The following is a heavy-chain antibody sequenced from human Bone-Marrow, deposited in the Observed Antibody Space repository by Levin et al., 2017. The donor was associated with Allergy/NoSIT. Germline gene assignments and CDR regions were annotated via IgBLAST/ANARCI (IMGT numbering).Heavy chain of an antibody. D-gene: IGHD3-10*01. Sequence: PGGSLRLSCEASGLTFGSHGMHWVRQAPGKGLEWVAVDYYDGSKQNYGDFVEGRFTISRDDSKNTLYLQMNDLRVEDTAVYYCVRDGISYGSESLYFYYHYMDVWGKGTTVTVSS. V-gene: IGHV3-33*01. CDR2: DYYDGSKQ. CDR1: GLTFGSHG. CDR3: VRDGISYGSESLYFYYHYMDV. J-gene: IGHJ6*03.